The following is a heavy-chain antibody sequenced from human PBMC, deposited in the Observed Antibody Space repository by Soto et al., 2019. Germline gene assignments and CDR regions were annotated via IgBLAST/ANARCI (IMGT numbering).Heavy chain of an antibody. Sequence: SETLSLTCTVSGGSISSSSYYWGWIRQPPGKGLEWIGSIYYSGSTYYNPSLKSRVTISVDTSKNQFSLKLSSVTAADTAVYYCASLRWEREQQLVVFGYYYYGMDVWGQGTTVTVSS. CDR2: IYYSGST. D-gene: IGHD6-13*01. CDR1: GGSISSSSYY. CDR3: ASLRWEREQQLVVFGYYYYGMDV. V-gene: IGHV4-39*01. J-gene: IGHJ6*02.